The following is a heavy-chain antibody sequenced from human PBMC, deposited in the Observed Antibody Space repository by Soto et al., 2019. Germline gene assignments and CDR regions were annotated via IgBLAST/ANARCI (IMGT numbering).Heavy chain of an antibody. CDR3: AGAGVIYAAYCLDV. CDR1: DGSLSGYY. D-gene: IGHD2-21*01. V-gene: IGHV4-34*01. CDR2: INHTGST. Sequence: SETLSLTCAVYDGSLSGYYWSWIRQPPGKWLEWIGEINHTGSTNYNPSLKSRVIISVDTSKNQFSLKLSSVTAADTAVYYCAGAGVIYAAYCLDVWGQGTTVTVSS. J-gene: IGHJ6*02.